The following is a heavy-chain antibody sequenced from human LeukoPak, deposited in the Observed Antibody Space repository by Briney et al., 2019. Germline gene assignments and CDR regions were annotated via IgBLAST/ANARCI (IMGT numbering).Heavy chain of an antibody. CDR1: GGSISSYY. Sequence: PSETLSLTCTVSGGSISSYYWSWIRQPPGKGLEWIGYIYYSGSTNYNPSLKSRVTISVDTSKNQFSLKLSSVTAADTAVYYCARVRSYPLYYFDYWGRGTLVTVSS. J-gene: IGHJ4*02. V-gene: IGHV4-59*01. CDR3: ARVRSYPLYYFDY. CDR2: IYYSGST.